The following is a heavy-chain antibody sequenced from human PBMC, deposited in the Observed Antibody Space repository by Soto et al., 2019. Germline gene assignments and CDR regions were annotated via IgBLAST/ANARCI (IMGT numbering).Heavy chain of an antibody. D-gene: IGHD2-15*01. CDR2: IIPIFGTA. CDR1: GGTFSSYA. V-gene: IGHV1-69*01. Sequence: QVQLVQSGAEVKKPGSSVNVSCKASGGTFSSYAISWVRQAPGQGLEWMGGIIPIFGTANYAQKFQGRVTITADESTSTAYMELSSLRSEDTAVYYCARGRRHLKNKWWLFDPWGQGTLVTVSS. J-gene: IGHJ5*02. CDR3: ARGRRHLKNKWWLFDP.